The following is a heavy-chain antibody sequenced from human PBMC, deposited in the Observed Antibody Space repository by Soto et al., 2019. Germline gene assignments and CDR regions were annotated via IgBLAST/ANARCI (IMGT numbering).Heavy chain of an antibody. CDR2: ISWIGTST. J-gene: IGHJ6*02. CDR3: AKGESGYEEYGMDV. V-gene: IGHV3-43*02. Sequence: PGGSLRLSCAASGFVFSSYAMSWVRQAPGKGLEWVSVISWIGTSTYYADSVKGRFTISRDNSKNSLYLQMNSLRTDDTALYYCAKGESGYEEYGMDVWGQGTTVTVSS. CDR1: GFVFSSYA. D-gene: IGHD3-3*01.